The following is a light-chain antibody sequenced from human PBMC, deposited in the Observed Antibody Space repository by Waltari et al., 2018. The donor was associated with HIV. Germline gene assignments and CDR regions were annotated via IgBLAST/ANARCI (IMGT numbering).Light chain of an antibody. V-gene: IGLV1-40*01. CDR1: SSNIGAGYD. CDR3: QSYDSSLSGPNWV. J-gene: IGLJ3*02. Sequence: QSVLTQPPSVSGAPGQRVTLSCTGSSSNIGAGYDVPWYQQLPGTAPKLLIYGNSNRPSGVPDRFSGSKSGTSASLAITGLQAEDEADYYCQSYDSSLSGPNWVFGGGTKLTVL. CDR2: GNS.